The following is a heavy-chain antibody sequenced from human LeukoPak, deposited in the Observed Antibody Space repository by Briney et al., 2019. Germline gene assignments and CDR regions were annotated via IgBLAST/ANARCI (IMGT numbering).Heavy chain of an antibody. V-gene: IGHV3-7*05. Sequence: GESLRLSCVASGFSFGSYWMAWVRQAPGKGLEWVANMKHDGIEKYHVDSVEGRFTISRDNTKNSLYLHMSSLRVEDTAVYYCAREGREGYNYPALDFWGQGILVTVSS. CDR3: AREGREGYNYPALDF. D-gene: IGHD5-24*01. CDR1: GFSFGSYW. CDR2: MKHDGIEK. J-gene: IGHJ4*02.